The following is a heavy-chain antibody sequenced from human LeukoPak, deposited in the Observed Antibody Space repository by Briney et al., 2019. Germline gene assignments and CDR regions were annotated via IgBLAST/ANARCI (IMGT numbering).Heavy chain of an antibody. V-gene: IGHV1-2*02. Sequence: GASVKVSCKASGYTFTVYYLHWVRQAPGLGLEWMGWINPTSGGTHYARKFQGRVTMTRDTSISTAYMELSRLKSDDTAVYYCARDSLTGAAAGTVSNWFDPWGQGTLVTVSS. CDR3: ARDSLTGAAAGTVSNWFDP. D-gene: IGHD6-13*01. J-gene: IGHJ5*02. CDR1: GYTFTVYY. CDR2: INPTSGGT.